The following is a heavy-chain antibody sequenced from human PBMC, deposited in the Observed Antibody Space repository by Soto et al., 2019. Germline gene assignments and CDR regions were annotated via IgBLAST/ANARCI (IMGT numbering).Heavy chain of an antibody. CDR3: AREGLSTSNGEWSYYYMDI. D-gene: IGHD2-8*01. CDR2: INSDGSST. J-gene: IGHJ6*03. V-gene: IGHV3-74*01. Sequence: GGSLRLSCAASGFTFSTYWMHWVRQAPGKVLVWVSRINSDGSSTTNADSVKGRFTIFRDNAKSTLYLQMNSLRVEDTAVYYCAREGLSTSNGEWSYYYMDIWGKGTTVTVSS. CDR1: GFTFSTYW.